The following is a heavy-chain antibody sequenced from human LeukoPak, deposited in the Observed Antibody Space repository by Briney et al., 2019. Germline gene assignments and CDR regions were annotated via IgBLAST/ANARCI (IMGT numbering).Heavy chain of an antibody. D-gene: IGHD3-22*01. V-gene: IGHV3-30*18. CDR1: GFTLSSYG. Sequence: GGSLRLSCAASGFTLSSYGMHWVRQAPGKGLEWVAVILYDGNNKYYADSVKGRFTISRDNSKNTLYLQMNSLRAEDTAVYYCAKVILGGYYDSSGYYEDYWGQGTLVTVSS. CDR2: ILYDGNNK. J-gene: IGHJ4*02. CDR3: AKVILGGYYDSSGYYEDY.